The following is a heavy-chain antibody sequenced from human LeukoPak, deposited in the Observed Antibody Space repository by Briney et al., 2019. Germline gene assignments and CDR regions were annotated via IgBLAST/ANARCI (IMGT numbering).Heavy chain of an antibody. CDR1: GGSISSYY. CDR3: ARRRTTGLSGYMDV. D-gene: IGHD2-2*01. Sequence: SETPSLTCTVSGGSISSYYWSWLRQPRGRGLEWIGDVYSSGSTNYNASLERGGTISVGTSKKQFSLKLSSVPAADTAVYYCARRRTTGLSGYMDVWGKGTTVTVSS. J-gene: IGHJ6*03. CDR2: VYSSGST. V-gene: IGHV4-59*08.